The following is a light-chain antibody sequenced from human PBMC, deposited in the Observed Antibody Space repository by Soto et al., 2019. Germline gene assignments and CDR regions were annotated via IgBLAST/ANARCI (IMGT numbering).Light chain of an antibody. CDR1: QSVSSSY. V-gene: IGKV3-20*01. CDR2: GTF. CDR3: HQYDNSTRT. J-gene: IGKJ1*01. Sequence: DIVLTQSPGTVSLPPGERATLSCRSSQSVSSSYLAWYKHKPGQAPRLLIYGTFTKATGIPDRLSGSGSGTDFTLTISGLEPEEAAVYCCHQYDNSTRTFGKWTTVDIX.